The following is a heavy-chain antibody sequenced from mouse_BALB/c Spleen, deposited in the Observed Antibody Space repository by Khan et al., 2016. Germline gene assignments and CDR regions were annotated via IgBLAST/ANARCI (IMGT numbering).Heavy chain of an antibody. J-gene: IGHJ2*01. CDR2: ISYSGST. Sequence: EVKFQESGPGLVKKEKELSRRGTVRGDSITRGYGWNWIRQFPGNKLEWMGYISYSGSTNYNPSLKSRISITRDTSKNQFFLQLNSVTTEDTATYYCARTARIKYWGQGTTLTVSS. CDR1: GDSITRGYG. V-gene: IGHV3-2*02. D-gene: IGHD1-2*01. CDR3: ARTARIKY.